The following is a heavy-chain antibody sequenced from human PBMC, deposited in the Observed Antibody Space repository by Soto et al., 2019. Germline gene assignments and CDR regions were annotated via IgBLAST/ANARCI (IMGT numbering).Heavy chain of an antibody. Sequence: PGESLKICCKGSGYSFTSYWISWVRQMPGKGLEWMGRIDPSDSYTNYSPSFQGHVTISADKSISTAYLQWSSLKASDTAMYYCARLHQLVGVANYYYYGMDVWGQGTTVTVSS. CDR3: ARLHQLVGVANYYYYGMDV. CDR2: IDPSDSYT. D-gene: IGHD6-6*01. V-gene: IGHV5-10-1*01. CDR1: GYSFTSYW. J-gene: IGHJ6*02.